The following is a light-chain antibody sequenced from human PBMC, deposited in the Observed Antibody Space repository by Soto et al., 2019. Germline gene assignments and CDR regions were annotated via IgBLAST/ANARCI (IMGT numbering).Light chain of an antibody. CDR2: EVS. V-gene: IGLV2-14*01. J-gene: IGLJ2*01. Sequence: QSALTQPASVSGSPGQSTTISCTGTSSDVGLYNYVSWYQHHPGKAPKLLIYEVSYRPSGVSNRFSASKSGDTASLTISGLQAEDEADYYCSSYATSSTLVFGGGTQLTVL. CDR1: SSDVGLYNY. CDR3: SSYATSSTLV.